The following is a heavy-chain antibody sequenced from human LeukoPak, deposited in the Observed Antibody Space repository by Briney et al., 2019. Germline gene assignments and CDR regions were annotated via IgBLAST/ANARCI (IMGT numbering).Heavy chain of an antibody. J-gene: IGHJ4*02. CDR3: ATRPYDILTGYYRPFDY. D-gene: IGHD3-9*01. CDR1: GFTFSSYS. V-gene: IGHV3-48*01. Sequence: PGGSLRLSCAASGFTFSSYSMNWVRQAPGKGLEWVSYISSSSSTIYYADSVKGRFTISRDNAKNSLYLQMNSLRAEDTAVYYCATRPYDILTGYYRPFDYWGQGTLVTDSS. CDR2: ISSSSSTI.